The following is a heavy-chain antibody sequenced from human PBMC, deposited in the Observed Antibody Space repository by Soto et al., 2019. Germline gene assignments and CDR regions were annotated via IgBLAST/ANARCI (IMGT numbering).Heavy chain of an antibody. V-gene: IGHV1-46*01. CDR3: ARLSNVAGSAFDI. CDR2: INPGSGST. Sequence: ASVKVSCKACGDTFTSNYMHWVRQAPGQGLEWMGIINPGSGSTRYSQKFQGRVTITRDTSASTAYMELSSLRSEDTAVYYCARLSNVAGSAFDIWGQGTMVTVSS. D-gene: IGHD6-19*01. J-gene: IGHJ3*02. CDR1: GDTFTSNY.